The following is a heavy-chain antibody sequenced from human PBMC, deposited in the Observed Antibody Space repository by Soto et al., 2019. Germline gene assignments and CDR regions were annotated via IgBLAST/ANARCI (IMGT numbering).Heavy chain of an antibody. V-gene: IGHV4-34*01. J-gene: IGHJ4*02. CDR3: ARAPETPPIVRVVVPYFFDS. Sequence: SETLSLTCAVYGGSFSGYYWSWIRQPPGKGLEWIGEINHSGSTNYNPSLKGRVTISVDTSKNQFSLNVSSVTAADTAVYYCARAPETPPIVRVVVPYFFDSWGQGTLVTVSS. CDR1: GGSFSGYY. CDR2: INHSGST. D-gene: IGHD3-16*02.